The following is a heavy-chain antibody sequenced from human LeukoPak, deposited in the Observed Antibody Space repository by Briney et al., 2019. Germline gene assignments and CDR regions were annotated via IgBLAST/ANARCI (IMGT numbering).Heavy chain of an antibody. Sequence: SETLSLTCAVYGGSFSGYYWSWIRQPPGKGLEWIGEINHSGSTNYNPSLKSRVTISVDTSKNQFSLKLSSVTAADTAVYYCANTKQWLAFDYWSQGTLVTVSS. J-gene: IGHJ4*02. CDR2: INHSGST. CDR3: ANTKQWLAFDY. V-gene: IGHV4-34*01. D-gene: IGHD6-19*01. CDR1: GGSFSGYY.